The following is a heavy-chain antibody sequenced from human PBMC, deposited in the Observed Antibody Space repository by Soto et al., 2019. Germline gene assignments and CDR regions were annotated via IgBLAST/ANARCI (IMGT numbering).Heavy chain of an antibody. Sequence: PSETLSLTCSVSGGSISNSSYLWGWVRQPPGKGLQWIGSVSHIGSTNYNPSLKSRLTISVGTSKNQSSLKLSSVTAADTAVYYCARGKKIRFLEWLSIIPKLFDYRGQGTLVTVSS. J-gene: IGHJ4*02. D-gene: IGHD3-3*01. CDR1: GGSISNSSYL. CDR2: VSHIGST. CDR3: ARGKKIRFLEWLSIIPKLFDY. V-gene: IGHV4-39*01.